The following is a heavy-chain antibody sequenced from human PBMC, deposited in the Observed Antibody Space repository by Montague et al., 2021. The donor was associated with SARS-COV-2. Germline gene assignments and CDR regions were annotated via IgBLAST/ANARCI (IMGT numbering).Heavy chain of an antibody. CDR1: SESFSDYY. D-gene: IGHD2-8*01. CDR2: INHSGST. CDR3: TRMTPDSVSATRFDP. Sequence: SETLSLTCAVYSESFSDYYWRWIRQPPGKGLEWIGEINHSGSTLYYPSLKSRITMSMDTSKNQFSLKLTSVTAADTAVYYCTRMTPDSVSATRFDPWGQGTRVTVSS. J-gene: IGHJ5*02. V-gene: IGHV4-34*01.